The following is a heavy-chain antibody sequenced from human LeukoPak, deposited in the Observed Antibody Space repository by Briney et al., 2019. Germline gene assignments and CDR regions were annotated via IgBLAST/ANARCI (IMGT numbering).Heavy chain of an antibody. V-gene: IGHV4-59*08. CDR1: GGSISSYY. CDR2: IYNSGST. J-gene: IGHJ6*02. Sequence: SETLSLTCTVSGGSISSYYWSWIRQPPGKGLEWIGYIYNSGSTNYNPSLKSRVTISVDTSKNQFSLKLSSVTAADTALYYCARHSYNYYGLDVWGQGTTITVSS. CDR3: ARHSYNYYGLDV.